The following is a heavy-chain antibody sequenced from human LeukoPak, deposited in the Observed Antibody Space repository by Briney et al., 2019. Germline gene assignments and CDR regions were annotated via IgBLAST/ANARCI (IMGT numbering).Heavy chain of an antibody. Sequence: PGGSLRLSCAASGFTFSSYAMSWVRQAPGKGLEWVSSISGSGGSTYYADSVKGRFTISRDNSKNTLYLQMNSLRAEDTAVYYCARGLGGFGAAAGRGFDYWGQGTLVTVSS. J-gene: IGHJ4*02. CDR2: ISGSGGST. CDR1: GFTFSSYA. CDR3: ARGLGGFGAAAGRGFDY. D-gene: IGHD6-13*01. V-gene: IGHV3-23*01.